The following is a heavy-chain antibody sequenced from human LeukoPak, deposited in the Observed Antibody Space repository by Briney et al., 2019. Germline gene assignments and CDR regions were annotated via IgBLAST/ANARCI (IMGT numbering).Heavy chain of an antibody. CDR1: GGLTTSTIHY. J-gene: IGHJ4*02. CDR2: IYYNGIT. V-gene: IGHV4-39*01. D-gene: IGHD6-19*01. CDR3: ARQPTVKRGAVASNFDY. Sequence: PSETLSLTCSVSGGLTTSTIHYWAWIRQPPGQGLECIASIYYNGITYYNASLESRVTMSVDTSRNQFSLRLSSVSAADTSVYYCARQPTVKRGAVASNFDYWGQGTLVTVSS.